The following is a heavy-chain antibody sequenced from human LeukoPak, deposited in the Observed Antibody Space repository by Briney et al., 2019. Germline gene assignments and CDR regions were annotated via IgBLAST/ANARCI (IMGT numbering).Heavy chain of an antibody. J-gene: IGHJ4*02. CDR3: AKEPYGGYGYYFDY. Sequence: GGSLRLSCAASGFTISSYAMCWVRQARGKGLEWVSAISGSGGSTYYADSVKGRFTISRDNSKNTLYLQMNSLRAEDTAVYYCAKEPYGGYGYYFDYWGQGTLVTVSS. CDR2: ISGSGGST. V-gene: IGHV3-23*01. D-gene: IGHD5-12*01. CDR1: GFTISSYA.